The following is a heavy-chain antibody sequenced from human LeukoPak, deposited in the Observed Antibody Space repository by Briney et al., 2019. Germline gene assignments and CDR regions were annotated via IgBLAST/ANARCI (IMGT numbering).Heavy chain of an antibody. J-gene: IGHJ3*01. D-gene: IGHD6-19*01. CDR2: VSAYNGNT. CDR3: ARDAPQWRNAFDF. CDR1: GYTFTSTG. Sequence: ASVKVSCKASGYTFTSTGICWVRQAPGQGLEWMGWVSAYNGNTNYAQKFQGRATMTTDTSTSTAYMELRTLRSDDTAVYYCARDAPQWRNAFDFWGQGTMVTVSS. V-gene: IGHV1-18*01.